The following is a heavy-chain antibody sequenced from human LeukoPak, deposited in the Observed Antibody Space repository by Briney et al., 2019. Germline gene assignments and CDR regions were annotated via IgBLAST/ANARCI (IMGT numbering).Heavy chain of an antibody. D-gene: IGHD5-24*01. CDR3: ARSDLGTITAGSFNY. CDR2: ISGYQGST. Sequence: ASVKVSCKASGYTFTNYGITWVRQAPGQGLEWMGWISGYQGSTKYAQNFQGGVTMTIDTSTSTAYMDLRSLRSDDTAIYFCARSDLGTITAGSFNYWGQGTLVAVSS. V-gene: IGHV1-18*01. CDR1: GYTFTNYG. J-gene: IGHJ4*02.